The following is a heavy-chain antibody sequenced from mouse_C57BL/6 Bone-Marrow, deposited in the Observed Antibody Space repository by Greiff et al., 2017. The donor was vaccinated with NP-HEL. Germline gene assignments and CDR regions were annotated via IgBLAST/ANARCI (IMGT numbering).Heavy chain of an antibody. CDR1: GFTFSSYA. Sequence: EVKLVESGEGLVKPGGSLKLSCAASGFTFSSYAMSWVRQTPEKRLEWVAYISSGGDYIYYADTVKVRFTISRDNARNTLYLQMSSLKSEDTAMYYCTRDPYPYAMDYWGQGTSVTVSS. D-gene: IGHD2-10*01. V-gene: IGHV5-9-1*02. J-gene: IGHJ4*01. CDR3: TRDPYPYAMDY. CDR2: ISSGGDYI.